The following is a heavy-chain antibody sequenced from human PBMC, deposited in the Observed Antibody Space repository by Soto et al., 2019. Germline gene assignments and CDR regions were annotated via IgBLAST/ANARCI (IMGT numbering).Heavy chain of an antibody. D-gene: IGHD1-26*01. CDR3: AKSEPYGSGSYYFDY. J-gene: IGHJ4*02. CDR1: GFTLSSNA. CDR2: ISGGGGAT. Sequence: SLILHCAAFGFTLSSNALSAVRQAPGKGRGWVSGISGGGGATYYADSVKGRFTISRDNSKNTLYLQMNSLRAEDTAIYYCAKSEPYGSGSYYFDYWGQGT. V-gene: IGHV3-23*01.